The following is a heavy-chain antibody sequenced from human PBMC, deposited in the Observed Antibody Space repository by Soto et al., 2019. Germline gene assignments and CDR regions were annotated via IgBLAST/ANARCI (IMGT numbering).Heavy chain of an antibody. CDR3: AKDRPYYDFWSGYSTYYYYGMDV. V-gene: IGHV3-7*01. CDR1: GFTFSSYW. Sequence: EVQLVESGGGLVQPGGSLRLSCAASGFTFSSYWMSWVRQAPGKGLEWVANIKQDGSEKYYVDSVKGRFTISRDNAKNSLYLQMNSLRAEDTAVYYCAKDRPYYDFWSGYSTYYYYGMDVWGQGTTVTVSS. CDR2: IKQDGSEK. D-gene: IGHD3-3*01. J-gene: IGHJ6*02.